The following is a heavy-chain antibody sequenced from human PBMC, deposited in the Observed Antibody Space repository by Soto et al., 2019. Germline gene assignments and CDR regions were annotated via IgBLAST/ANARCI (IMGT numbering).Heavy chain of an antibody. Sequence: QVQLQQWGAGLLKPSETLSLTCAVYGGSFSGYYWSWIRQPPGKGLEWIGEINHSGSTNYNPSLKSRVTISVDTPKNQFSLKLSSVTAADTAVYYCASFYGSGSYYSHPGGAIADYWGQGTLVTVSS. CDR2: INHSGST. CDR1: GGSFSGYY. V-gene: IGHV4-34*01. J-gene: IGHJ4*02. CDR3: ASFYGSGSYYSHPGGAIADY. D-gene: IGHD3-10*01.